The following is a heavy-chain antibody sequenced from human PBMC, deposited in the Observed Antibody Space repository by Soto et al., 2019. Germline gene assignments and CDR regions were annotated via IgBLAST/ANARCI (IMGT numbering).Heavy chain of an antibody. CDR2: INAGNGNT. D-gene: IGHD3-9*01. J-gene: IGHJ5*02. V-gene: IGHV1-3*01. CDR3: ARAHYDILTGYSLNWFEP. Sequence: ASVKVSCKASGYTFTSYAMHWVRQAPGQRLEWMGWINAGNGNTKYSQKFQGRVTITRDTSASTAYMELSSLRSEDTAVYYCARAHYDILTGYSLNWFEPSGQGTLVTVSS. CDR1: GYTFTSYA.